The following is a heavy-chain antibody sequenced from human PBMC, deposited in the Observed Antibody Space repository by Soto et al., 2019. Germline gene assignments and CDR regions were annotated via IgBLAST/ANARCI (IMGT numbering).Heavy chain of an antibody. CDR3: ARSELDTGYRHLLY. D-gene: IGHD3-9*01. V-gene: IGHV3-7*01. CDR2: IKTDGGEK. Sequence: PGGSLRLSCAASGFAFDTYWMTWFRQAPGKGLEWVANIKTDGGEKNYVDSVRGRFTVSRDNADNSLVLQMNSLRAVDTAIYYCARSELDTGYRHLLYWGQGTLVTVSS. CDR1: GFAFDTYW. J-gene: IGHJ4*02.